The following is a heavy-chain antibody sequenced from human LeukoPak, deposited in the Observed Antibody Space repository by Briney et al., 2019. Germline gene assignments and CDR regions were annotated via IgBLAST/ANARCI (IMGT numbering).Heavy chain of an antibody. Sequence: PGGPLRLSCAASGFTFSSYWIHWVRQAPGKGLVWVSHINSDGSSTSYADSVKGRFTISRDNAKNTLYLQMNSLRAEDTAVYYCARSRYSVTYFDYWGQGTLVTVSS. CDR1: GFTFSSYW. CDR3: ARSRYSVTYFDY. D-gene: IGHD5/OR15-5a*01. J-gene: IGHJ4*02. CDR2: INSDGSST. V-gene: IGHV3-74*01.